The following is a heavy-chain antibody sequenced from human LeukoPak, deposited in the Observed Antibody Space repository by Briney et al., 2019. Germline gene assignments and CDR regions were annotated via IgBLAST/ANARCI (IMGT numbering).Heavy chain of an antibody. CDR1: GFTFSTYV. CDR2: ISSNGDNT. Sequence: HAGGSLRLSCSVSGFTFSTYVVHWVRQAPGKGLEYVSAISSNGDNTYYADSVKGRFTISRDNSKNTLYLQMSSLRADDTAVYYCVRGTGYWGQGTLVTVSS. V-gene: IGHV3-64D*06. J-gene: IGHJ4*02. CDR3: VRGTGY.